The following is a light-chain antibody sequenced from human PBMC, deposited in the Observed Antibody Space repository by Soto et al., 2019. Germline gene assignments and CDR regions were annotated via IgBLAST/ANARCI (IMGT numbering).Light chain of an antibody. J-gene: IGLJ1*01. CDR2: DVS. CDR1: SSDVGGYNY. V-gene: IGLV2-14*01. CDR3: SSYTSSSTRV. Sequence: QSALTQPASVSGSPGQSITISCTGTSSDVGGYNYVSWYQQHPGKAPKLMIYDVSNRPSGVSNRFSGSKSGNTASLTISGLQAEDEADYYCSSYTSSSTRVSGTGTKVPVL.